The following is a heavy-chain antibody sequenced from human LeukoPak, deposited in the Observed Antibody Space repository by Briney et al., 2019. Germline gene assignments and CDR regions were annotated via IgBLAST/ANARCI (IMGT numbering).Heavy chain of an antibody. J-gene: IGHJ6*03. CDR3: ARDANGSDLHYYHMDV. Sequence: GSLRLSCAASGFTFSSYGMSWVRQAPGKGLERIGEIYHTGNTNYNPSLNSRVSISLDTSKNQFSLRLTSVTAADTAVYFCARDANGSDLHYYHMDVWGKGTTVTVSS. CDR1: GFTFSSYGM. D-gene: IGHD6-25*01. V-gene: IGHV4-4*01. CDR2: IYHTGNT.